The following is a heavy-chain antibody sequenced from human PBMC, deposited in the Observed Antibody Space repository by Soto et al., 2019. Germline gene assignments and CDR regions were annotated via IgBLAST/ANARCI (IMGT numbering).Heavy chain of an antibody. D-gene: IGHD4-17*01. CDR1: GFTFDDYA. J-gene: IGHJ3*02. Sequence: DVQLVESGGGLVQPGRSLRLSCAASGFTFDDYAMHWVRQAPGKGLEWVSGISWNSGSIGYADSVKGRFTISRDNAKNSLYLQMNSLRAEDTALYYCAKSMTTVSPDAFDIWGQGTMVTVSS. CDR2: ISWNSGSI. V-gene: IGHV3-9*01. CDR3: AKSMTTVSPDAFDI.